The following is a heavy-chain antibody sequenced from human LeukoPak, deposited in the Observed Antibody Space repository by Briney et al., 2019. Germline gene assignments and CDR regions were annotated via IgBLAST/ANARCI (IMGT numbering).Heavy chain of an antibody. CDR3: ARGGYVIAVAG. CDR2: INHSGST. CDR1: GGSLSGYY. Sequence: SETLSLTCAVYGGSLSGYYWSWIRQPPGKGLEWIGEINHSGSTNYNPSLKSRVTISVDTSKNQFSLKLSSVTAADTAVYYCARGGYVIAVAGWGQGTLVTVSS. D-gene: IGHD6-19*01. V-gene: IGHV4-34*01. J-gene: IGHJ4*02.